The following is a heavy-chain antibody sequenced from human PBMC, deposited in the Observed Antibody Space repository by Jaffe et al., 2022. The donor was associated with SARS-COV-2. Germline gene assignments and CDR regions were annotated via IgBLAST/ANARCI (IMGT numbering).Heavy chain of an antibody. D-gene: IGHD2-15*01. J-gene: IGHJ6*02. CDR3: AKVVVAAISYYYYYGMDV. Sequence: QVQLVESGGGVVQPGRSLRLSCAASGFTFSSYGMHWVRQAPGKGLEWVAVISYDGSNKYYADSVKGRFTISRDNSKNTLYLQMNSLRAEDTAVYYCAKVVVAAISYYYYYGMDVWGQGTTVTVSS. V-gene: IGHV3-30*18. CDR1: GFTFSSYG. CDR2: ISYDGSNK.